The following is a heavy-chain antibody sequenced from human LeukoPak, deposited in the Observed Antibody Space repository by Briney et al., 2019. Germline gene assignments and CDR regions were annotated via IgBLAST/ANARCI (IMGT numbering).Heavy chain of an antibody. CDR1: GYTFTSYG. J-gene: IGHJ4*02. V-gene: IGHV1-18*01. Sequence: ASVKVSCKASGYTFTSYGISWVRQAPGQGLEWMGWISAYNGNTNYAQKPQGRVTMTTDTSTSTAYMELRSLRSDDTAVYYCARDSSSWYGVYFDYWGQGTLVTVSS. CDR2: ISAYNGNT. CDR3: ARDSSSWYGVYFDY. D-gene: IGHD6-13*01.